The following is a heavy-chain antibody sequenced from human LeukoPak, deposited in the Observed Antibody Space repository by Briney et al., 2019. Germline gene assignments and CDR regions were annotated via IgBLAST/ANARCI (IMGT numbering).Heavy chain of an antibody. CDR1: GHTFTSYG. V-gene: IGHV1-18*01. CDR2: ISAYNGNT. Sequence: ASVKVSCKASGHTFTSYGISWVRQAPGQGLEWMGWISAYNGNTNYAQKLQGRVTMTTDTSTRTAYMELRSLRSDDTAVYYCARDREEDYGSGSYPYFDYWGQGTLVTVSS. J-gene: IGHJ4*02. D-gene: IGHD3-10*01. CDR3: ARDREEDYGSGSYPYFDY.